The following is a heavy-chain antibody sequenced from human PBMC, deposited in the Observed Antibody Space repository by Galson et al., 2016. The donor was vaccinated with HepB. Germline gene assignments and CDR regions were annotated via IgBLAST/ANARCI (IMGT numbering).Heavy chain of an antibody. CDR3: SRHDFNWNYYYYHMDV. D-gene: IGHD1-20*01. J-gene: IGHJ6*03. CDR2: IHPGDSDI. CDR1: GYSFTSYW. V-gene: IGHV5-51*01. Sequence: QSGAEVKKPGESLKISCKASGYSFTSYWIGWVRQMPGKGLEWMGIIHPGDSDIRYSPSFKGQVTISVDTSNSTAYLQWSSLKASDTAMYYCSRHDFNWNYYYYHMDVWGKGTTVTVSS.